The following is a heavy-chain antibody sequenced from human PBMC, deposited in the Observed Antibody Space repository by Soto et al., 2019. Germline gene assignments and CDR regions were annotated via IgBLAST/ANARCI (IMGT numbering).Heavy chain of an antibody. J-gene: IGHJ3*02. CDR2: INERGGST. CDR3: AKDKSGTTAFDI. D-gene: IGHD1-1*01. V-gene: IGHV3-23*01. CDR1: GFTFSTYA. Sequence: GGSLRLSCADSGFTFSTYALSCVRQAPGKGLEWVSAINERGGSTYYTDSVKGRFTISRDNSKNTLYLQMNSLRAEDTALYYCAKDKSGTTAFDIWGQGTMVTVSS.